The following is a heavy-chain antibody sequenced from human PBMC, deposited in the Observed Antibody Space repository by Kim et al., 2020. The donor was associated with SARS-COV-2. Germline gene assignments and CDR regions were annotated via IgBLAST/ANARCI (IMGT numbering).Heavy chain of an antibody. J-gene: IGHJ6*02. D-gene: IGHD1-26*01. CDR1: GGSFSGYY. V-gene: IGHV4-34*01. CDR3: ARQGIVAATGYYYYYYGMDV. Sequence: SETLSLTCAVYGGSFSGYYWSWIRQPPGKGLEWIGEINHSGSTNYNPSLKSRVTISVDTSKNQFSLKLSSVTAADTAVYYCARQGIVAATGYYYYYYGMDVWGQGTTVTVSS. CDR2: INHSGST.